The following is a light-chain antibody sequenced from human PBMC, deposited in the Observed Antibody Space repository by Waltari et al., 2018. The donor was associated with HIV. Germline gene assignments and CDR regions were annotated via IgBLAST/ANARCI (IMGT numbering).Light chain of an antibody. CDR3: QHYYNFPRT. V-gene: IGKV3-15*01. J-gene: IGKJ1*01. Sequence: EIVMTQSPATLSVSPGERLTLSCRASQSVSTKLVWYQQKFGQAPRALIYGASTRATGVPARFIGSGSGTEFTLTISSLQSEDFAVYYCQHYYNFPRTFGQGTKVEIK. CDR1: QSVSTK. CDR2: GAS.